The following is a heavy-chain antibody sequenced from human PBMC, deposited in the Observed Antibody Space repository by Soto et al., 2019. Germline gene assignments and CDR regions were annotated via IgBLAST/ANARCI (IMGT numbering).Heavy chain of an antibody. CDR1: GFTFRNYG. Sequence: QEQLVESGGGVVQPGMSLRLSCAASGFTFRNYGMHWVRQAPGKGLEWVAVIWYDGTNKYYADSVKGRFTISRDNSKKTLYLQMNSVRAEDTAVYYCTRDLRSSYFDFWGQGILVTVSS. D-gene: IGHD6-19*01. V-gene: IGHV3-33*01. CDR2: IWYDGTNK. J-gene: IGHJ4*02. CDR3: TRDLRSSYFDF.